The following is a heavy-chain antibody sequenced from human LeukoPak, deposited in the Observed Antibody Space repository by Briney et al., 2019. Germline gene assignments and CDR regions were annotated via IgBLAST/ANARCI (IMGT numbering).Heavy chain of an antibody. J-gene: IGHJ4*02. CDR1: GYTFTSYG. Sequence: ASVKVSCKASGYTFTSYGISWVRQAPGQGLEWMGWISAYNGHTNYAQKLQGRVTMTTDTSTSTAHMELRSLRSDDTAVYYCAREGTVEMAEDYWGQGTLVTVSS. V-gene: IGHV1-18*01. CDR2: ISAYNGHT. D-gene: IGHD5-24*01. CDR3: AREGTVEMAEDY.